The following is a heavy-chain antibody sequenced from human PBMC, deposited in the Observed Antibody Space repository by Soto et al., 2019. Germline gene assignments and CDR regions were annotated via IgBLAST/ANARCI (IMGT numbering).Heavy chain of an antibody. CDR1: GFSFSSYV. J-gene: IGHJ3*01. Sequence: PGASLRLSCPASGFSFSSYVMHWVRQAPGKGLDWVAVIWYDGSNKYYAESVKGRFTISRDNSKNTLYVQMNSLTVEDTAVYYCARAQYTGSYFDACDVWGQGTMVTVSS. CDR2: IWYDGSNK. CDR3: ARAQYTGSYFDACDV. D-gene: IGHD1-26*01. V-gene: IGHV3-33*03.